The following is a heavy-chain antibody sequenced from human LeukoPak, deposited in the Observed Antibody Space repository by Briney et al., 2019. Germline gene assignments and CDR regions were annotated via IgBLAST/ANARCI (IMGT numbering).Heavy chain of an antibody. Sequence: PGGSLRLSCAASGFTFSSYAMSWVRQAPGKGLEYVSAISSNGGSTYYANSVKGRFTISRDNSKNTLYLQMGSLRAEDMAVYYCARARVGATSGYYFDYWGQGTLVTVSS. CDR2: ISSNGGST. J-gene: IGHJ4*02. D-gene: IGHD1-26*01. CDR1: GFTFSSYA. V-gene: IGHV3-64*01. CDR3: ARARVGATSGYYFDY.